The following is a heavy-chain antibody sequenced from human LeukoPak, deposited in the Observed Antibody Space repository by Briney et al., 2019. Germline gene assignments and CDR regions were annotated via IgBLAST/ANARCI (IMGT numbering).Heavy chain of an antibody. D-gene: IGHD3-16*02. J-gene: IGHJ6*02. V-gene: IGHV3-43*02. Sequence: GGSLRLSCAASGFTFDDYAMHWVRQAPGKGLEWVSLISGDGGSTYYADSVKGRFTISRDNSKNSLYLQMNSLRTEDTALYYCAKDSGYPTSYYYYGMDVWGQGTTVIVSS. CDR3: AKDSGYPTSYYYYGMDV. CDR2: ISGDGGST. CDR1: GFTFDDYA.